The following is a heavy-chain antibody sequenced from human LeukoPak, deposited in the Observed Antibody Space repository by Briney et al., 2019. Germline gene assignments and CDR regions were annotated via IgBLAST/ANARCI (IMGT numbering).Heavy chain of an antibody. D-gene: IGHD5-18*01. CDR3: ARGGSGYSYGKIDS. J-gene: IGHJ4*02. CDR2: ISSSSSTI. V-gene: IGHV3-48*02. CDR1: GFTFSSYS. Sequence: GGSLRLSCAASGFTFSSYSMNWVRQAPGKGLEWVSYISSSSSTIDYADSVKGRFTISRDNAKNSLYLQMNSLRDEDTAVYYCARGGSGYSYGKIDSWGQGILVTVSS.